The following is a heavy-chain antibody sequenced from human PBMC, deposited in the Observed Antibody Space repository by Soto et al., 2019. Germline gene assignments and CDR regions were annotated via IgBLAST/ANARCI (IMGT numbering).Heavy chain of an antibody. Sequence: SETLSLTCAVYGGPFSGYYWSWIRQPPGKGLEWIGEINHSGSTNYNPSLKSRVTISVDTSKNQFSLKLSSVTAADTAVYYCARGRLLTPWFDPWGQGTLVTVSS. J-gene: IGHJ5*02. CDR3: ARGRLLTPWFDP. D-gene: IGHD6-25*01. CDR2: INHSGST. CDR1: GGPFSGYY. V-gene: IGHV4-34*01.